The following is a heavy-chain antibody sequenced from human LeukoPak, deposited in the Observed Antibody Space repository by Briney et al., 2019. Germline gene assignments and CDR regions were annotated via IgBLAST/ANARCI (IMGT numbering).Heavy chain of an antibody. J-gene: IGHJ4*01. CDR2: IYYSGST. CDR3: ARARYNWNDMDY. Sequence: PSETLSLTCSVSGGSISSSSYYWGWIRQPPGKGLEWIGSIYYSGSTYYNPSLKSRVTISVDTSKNQFTLKLRSVTAADTAVYYCARARYNWNDMDYWGQGTLVTVSS. CDR1: GGSISSSSYY. V-gene: IGHV4-39*01. D-gene: IGHD1-20*01.